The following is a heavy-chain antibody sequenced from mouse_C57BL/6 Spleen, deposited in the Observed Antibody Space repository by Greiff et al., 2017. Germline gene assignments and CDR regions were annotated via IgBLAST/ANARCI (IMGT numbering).Heavy chain of an antibody. CDR2: INPGSGGT. Sequence: VQGVESGAELVRPGTSVKVSCKASGYAFTNYLIEWVKQRPGQGLEWIGVINPGSGGTNYNEKFKGKATLTADKSSSTAYMQLSSLTSEDSAVYFCARWYGSLDYWGQGTTLTVSS. D-gene: IGHD1-1*01. V-gene: IGHV1-54*01. CDR1: GYAFTNYL. CDR3: ARWYGSLDY. J-gene: IGHJ2*01.